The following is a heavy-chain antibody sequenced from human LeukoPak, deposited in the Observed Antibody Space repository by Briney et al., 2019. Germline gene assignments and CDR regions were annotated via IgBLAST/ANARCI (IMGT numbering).Heavy chain of an antibody. J-gene: IGHJ4*02. CDR1: GFTFSSYA. Sequence: GGSLRLSCAASGFTFSSYAMSWVRQAPGKGLEWVSAISASGGYTNYADSVKGRFTISRDNSKNTLYLQMHSLRAEDTAVYYVAKRSCSGGSCNFDYWGQGTLVTVSS. CDR2: ISASGGYT. V-gene: IGHV3-23*01. D-gene: IGHD2-15*01. CDR3: AKRSCSGGSCNFDY.